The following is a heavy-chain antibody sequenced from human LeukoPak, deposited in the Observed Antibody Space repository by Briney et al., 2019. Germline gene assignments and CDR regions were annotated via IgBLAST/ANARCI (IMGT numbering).Heavy chain of an antibody. Sequence: SKTLSLTCTVSGGSISSYYWSWIRQPPGKGLEWIGYIYYSGSTNYNPSLKSRVTISVDTSKNQFSLKLSSVTAADTAVYYCARTGIHSKVLLWFGEDDAFDIWGQGTMVTVSS. J-gene: IGHJ3*02. CDR3: ARTGIHSKVLLWFGEDDAFDI. V-gene: IGHV4-59*12. CDR2: IYYSGST. D-gene: IGHD3-10*01. CDR1: GGSISSYY.